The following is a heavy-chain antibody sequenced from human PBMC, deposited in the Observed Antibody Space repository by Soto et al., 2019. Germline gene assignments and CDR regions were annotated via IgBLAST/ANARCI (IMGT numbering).Heavy chain of an antibody. CDR3: ARGNRPILTGYLDWFDP. CDR1: GGSFSGYY. CDR2: INHSGST. J-gene: IGHJ5*02. Sequence: SETLSLTCAVYGGSFSGYYWSWIRQPPGKGLEWIGEINHSGSTNYDPSLKSRVTISVDTSKNQFSLKLSSVTAADTAVYYCARGNRPILTGYLDWFDPWGQGTLVTVSS. D-gene: IGHD3-9*01. V-gene: IGHV4-34*01.